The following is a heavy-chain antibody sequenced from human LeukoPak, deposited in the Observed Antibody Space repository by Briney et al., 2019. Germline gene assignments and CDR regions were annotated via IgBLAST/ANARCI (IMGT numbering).Heavy chain of an antibody. CDR2: IYHSGGT. D-gene: IGHD3-16*01. Sequence: PSGTLSLTCAVSGGSISSSTNWWSWVRQPPGKGLEWIGEIYHSGGTNYNPSLKSRITISVDKSQNQFSLKVNSLTAADTAVYYCARDWGTRHAFDFWGQGTVVTVSS. CDR1: GGSISSSTNW. V-gene: IGHV4-4*02. CDR3: ARDWGTRHAFDF. J-gene: IGHJ3*01.